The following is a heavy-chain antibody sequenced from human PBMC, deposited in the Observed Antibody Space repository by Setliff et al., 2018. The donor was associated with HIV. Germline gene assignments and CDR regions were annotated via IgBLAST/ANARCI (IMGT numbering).Heavy chain of an antibody. J-gene: IGHJ1*01. V-gene: IGHV3-43D*03. CDR2: VHWDGGSP. Sequence: LRLSCAASGFTFDDYTMHWVRQAPGRRPEWVSLVHWDGGSPYYADSVKGRFTISRDNSKNSLYLQMNSLRPEDTAFYYCVKALMVQGVSLQYFQNWGQGTLVTVSS. CDR1: GFTFDDYT. D-gene: IGHD3-10*01. CDR3: VKALMVQGVSLQYFQN.